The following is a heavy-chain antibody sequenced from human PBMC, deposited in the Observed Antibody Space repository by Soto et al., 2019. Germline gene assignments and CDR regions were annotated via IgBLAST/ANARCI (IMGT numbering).Heavy chain of an antibody. CDR2: VYPRDSDT. CDR1: GYIFIDYW. D-gene: IGHD2-15*01. V-gene: IGHV5-51*01. J-gene: IGHJ4*02. CDR3: ARPPLPGYSIHFNS. Sequence: GESLKISCKASGYIFIDYWIGWVRQMPGKGLEWMGIVYPRDSDTRYSPSFQGQVTISADRSTGTAFLQRRSSKASDTALYYCARPPLPGYSIHFNSWGQGTLVTVSS.